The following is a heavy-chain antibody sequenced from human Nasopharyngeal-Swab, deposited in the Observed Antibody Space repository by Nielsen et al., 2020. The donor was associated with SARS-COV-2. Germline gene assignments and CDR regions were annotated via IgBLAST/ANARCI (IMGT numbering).Heavy chain of an antibody. CDR2: IYSRGET. CDR1: GFSVSYNY. J-gene: IGHJ4*02. Sequence: LSLTCEVSGFSVSYNYMSWVRQAPGKGLEWVAVIYSRGETHYTDSVRGRFTISRDNSKNMVNLQLNSLRAEDTAVYYCARMDFIASRDYWGQGTLVTVSS. CDR3: ARMDFIASRDY. D-gene: IGHD6-13*01. V-gene: IGHV3-53*01.